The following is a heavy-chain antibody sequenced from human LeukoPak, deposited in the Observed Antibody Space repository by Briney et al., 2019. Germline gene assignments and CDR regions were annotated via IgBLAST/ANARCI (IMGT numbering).Heavy chain of an antibody. V-gene: IGHV4-59*01. CDR2: IYYSGST. CDR1: GGSISSYY. CDR3: ARVAARAYYYYYMDV. J-gene: IGHJ6*03. Sequence: PSETLSLTCTVSGGSISSYYWSWIRQPPGKGLEWIGYIYYSGSTNYDPSLTSRVTISVDTSKNQFSLKLSSVTAADTAVYYCARVAARAYYYYYMDVWGKGTTVTVSS. D-gene: IGHD6-6*01.